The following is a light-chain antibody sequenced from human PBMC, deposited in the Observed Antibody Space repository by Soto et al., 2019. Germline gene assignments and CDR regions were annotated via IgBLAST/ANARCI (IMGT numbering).Light chain of an antibody. CDR3: QQYFANPQLS. V-gene: IGKV4-1*01. Sequence: DIVLTQSPDSLAVSLGERATINCRSSQSLLYRSNNQNYLAWYQRKPGQPPKLLIYWASTRESGVPDRFSGSGSGTDFALTISSLQAEDVAVYYCQQYFANPQLSFGGGTKVEIK. J-gene: IGKJ4*01. CDR2: WAS. CDR1: QSLLYRSNNQNY.